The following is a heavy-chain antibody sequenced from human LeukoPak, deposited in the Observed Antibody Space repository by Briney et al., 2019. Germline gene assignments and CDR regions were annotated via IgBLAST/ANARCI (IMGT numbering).Heavy chain of an antibody. Sequence: SETLSLTCTVSGGSISGYYWSWIRQPPGEGLEWIGYINSGNTNYNPSLKSRVTISVDTSTNQFSLKLTSVTAADTAVYYCARYRAFDIWGRGTLVTVSS. V-gene: IGHV4-59*01. CDR3: ARYRAFDI. D-gene: IGHD3-16*02. CDR2: INSGNT. CDR1: GGSISGYY. J-gene: IGHJ3*02.